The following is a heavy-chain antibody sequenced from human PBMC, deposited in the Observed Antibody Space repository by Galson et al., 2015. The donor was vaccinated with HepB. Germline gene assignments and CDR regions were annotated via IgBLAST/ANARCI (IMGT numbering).Heavy chain of an antibody. J-gene: IGHJ6*02. D-gene: IGHD3-10*01. CDR1: GDSVSSNSAA. CDR3: VRNIRGSLDV. Sequence: SAISGDSVSSNSAAWSWIRQSPSRGLEWLGRTYYRSRWLNNYAVSVKSRITINPDISKNQFSLQLNSVTPEDTAVYYCVRNIRGSLDVWGRGTTVTVSS. CDR2: TYYRSRWLN. V-gene: IGHV6-1*01.